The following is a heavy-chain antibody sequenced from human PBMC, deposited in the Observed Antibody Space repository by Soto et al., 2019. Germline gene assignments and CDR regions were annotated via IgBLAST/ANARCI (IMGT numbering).Heavy chain of an antibody. Sequence: QVQLQQWGAGLLKPSETLSLTCAVYGGAFSGYYWSWIRQPPGKGLEWIGEINHSGSTNYNPSLKSRFTISIGTSRNPYSLKLSSVTAADTAVYYCAKIPGGPKAAFDVWGQGTMVTVSS. D-gene: IGHD2-15*01. CDR3: AKIPGGPKAAFDV. CDR1: GGAFSGYY. V-gene: IGHV4-34*01. J-gene: IGHJ3*01. CDR2: INHSGST.